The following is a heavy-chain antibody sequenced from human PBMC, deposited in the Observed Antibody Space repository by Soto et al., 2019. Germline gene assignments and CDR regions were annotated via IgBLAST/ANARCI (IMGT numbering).Heavy chain of an antibody. J-gene: IGHJ4*02. CDR1: GFTFSSYA. CDR3: AKAPVTTVPYSFDY. Sequence: EVQLLESGGGSVQPGGSLRLSCAASGFTFSSYAMSWVRQAPGKGLEWVSAISGSGGSTYYADSVKGRFTISRDNSKNPLYLQMTSLRAEDTAVYYWAKAPVTTVPYSFDYGGQGTLLTVAS. D-gene: IGHD4-17*01. V-gene: IGHV3-23*01. CDR2: ISGSGGST.